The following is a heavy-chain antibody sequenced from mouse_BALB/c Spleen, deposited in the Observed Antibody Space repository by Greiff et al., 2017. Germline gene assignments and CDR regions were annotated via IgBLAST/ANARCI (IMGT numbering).Heavy chain of an antibody. V-gene: IGHV14-3*02. CDR2: IDPANGNT. D-gene: IGHD1-3*01. J-gene: IGHJ3*01. CDR3: ASGDNSAWFAY. CDR1: GFNIKDTY. Sequence: VQLQQSGAELVKPGASVKLSCTASGFNIKDTYMHWVKQRPEQGLEWIGRIDPANGNTKYDPKFQGKATITADTSSNTAYLQLSSLTSEDTAVYNCASGDNSAWFAYWGQGTLVTVSA.